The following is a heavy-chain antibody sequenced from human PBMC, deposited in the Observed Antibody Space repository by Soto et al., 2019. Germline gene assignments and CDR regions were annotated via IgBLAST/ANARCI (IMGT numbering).Heavy chain of an antibody. CDR3: ALTHDFWSGYFYGMDV. V-gene: IGHV1-3*01. D-gene: IGHD3-3*01. J-gene: IGHJ6*02. CDR2: INGGNGNT. CDR1: GYTFSSNV. Sequence: EASVKVSCKASGYTFSSNVMHWVRQVPGQRLEWMGWINGGNGNTKYSQKFQGRVTITRDTSTSTAYMELRSLRSDDTAVYYCALTHDFWSGYFYGMDVWGQGTTVTVSS.